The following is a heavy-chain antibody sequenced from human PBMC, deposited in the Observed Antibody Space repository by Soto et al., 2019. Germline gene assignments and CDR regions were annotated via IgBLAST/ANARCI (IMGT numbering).Heavy chain of an antibody. D-gene: IGHD1-20*01. J-gene: IGHJ4*02. V-gene: IGHV4-38-2*01. CDR1: GSSISSGYY. CDR2: TYHSGST. CDR3: ARVLNSKLDY. Sequence: SETLFLTCAVSGSSISSGYYWGWIRQPPGKGLEWIGSTYHSGSTYYNPSLKSRVTISLDTSKNQFSLKLSSVTAADTAVYYCARVLNSKLDYWGQGTLVTVSS.